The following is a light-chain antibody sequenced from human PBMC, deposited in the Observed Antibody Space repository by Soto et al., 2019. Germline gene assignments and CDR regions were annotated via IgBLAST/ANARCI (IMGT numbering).Light chain of an antibody. J-gene: IGKJ1*01. CDR1: QSVSSN. CDR3: QQYNNWPPWT. V-gene: IGKV3-15*01. Sequence: EIVMTQSPATVCVSPGERATLSCRASQSVSSNLAWYQQKPGQAPRLLIYGASTRATGIPARFSGSGSGTEFTLTISSLQSEDFAVYYCQQYNNWPPWTFGQGTKVDNK. CDR2: GAS.